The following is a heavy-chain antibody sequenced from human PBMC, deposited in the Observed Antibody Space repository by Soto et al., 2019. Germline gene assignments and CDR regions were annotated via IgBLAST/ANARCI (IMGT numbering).Heavy chain of an antibody. J-gene: IGHJ4*02. Sequence: EVQLVESGGGLVQPGRSLRLSCAASGFTFDDYAMHWVRQAPGKGLEWVSGISWNSGSIGYADSVKGRFTISRDNAKNSLYLHMNSLRAEDTALYYCAKDRLYCSGGSCYSEGFDYWGQGTLVTVSS. CDR2: ISWNSGSI. CDR1: GFTFDDYA. CDR3: AKDRLYCSGGSCYSEGFDY. V-gene: IGHV3-9*01. D-gene: IGHD2-15*01.